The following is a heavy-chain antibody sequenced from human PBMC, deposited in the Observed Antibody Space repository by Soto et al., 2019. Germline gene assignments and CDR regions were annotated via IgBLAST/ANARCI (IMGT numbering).Heavy chain of an antibody. V-gene: IGHV1-18*01. CDR3: PRAIPLGIEATTPCGVDY. Sequence: QVQLVQSGAEVKKPGASVKVSCKASGYTFTSYGISWVRQAPGQGLEWMGWISAYNGNTNFAQKLQGRVTMTTDTSSSTACLGLRGFGSDDTAVYYCPRAIPLGIEATTPCGVDYWGQGTLVTVSS. CDR1: GYTFTSYG. J-gene: IGHJ4*02. CDR2: ISAYNGNT. D-gene: IGHD5-12*01.